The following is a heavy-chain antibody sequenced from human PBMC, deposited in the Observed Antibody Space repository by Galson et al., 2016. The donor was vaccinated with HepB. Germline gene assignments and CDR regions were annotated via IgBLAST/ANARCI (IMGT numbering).Heavy chain of an antibody. D-gene: IGHD6-6*01. CDR2: ISGGSGGT. V-gene: IGHV3-23*01. J-gene: IGHJ6*02. CDR1: GFTFSSYA. CDR3: AKGASFYFYNLDV. Sequence: SLRLSCAASGFTFSSYAMSWVRQAPGKGLEWVSSISGGSGGTFYVDSVKGRFTISRDNPKNTMYLQMNSLRAEDTAVYYCAKGASFYFYNLDVWGQGTTVTVSS.